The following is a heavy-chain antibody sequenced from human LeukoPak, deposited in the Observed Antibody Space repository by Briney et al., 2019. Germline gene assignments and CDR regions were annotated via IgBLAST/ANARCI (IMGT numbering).Heavy chain of an antibody. D-gene: IGHD3-10*01. CDR3: ARVTMVRGRYYYMDV. CDR1: GFTFSSYS. Sequence: GGSLRLSCAASGFTFSSYSMNWVRQAPGKGLEWVSSISSSSSYIYYADSVKGRFTISRDNAKNSLYLQMNGLRAEDTAVYYCARVTMVRGRYYYMDVWGKGTTVTVSS. V-gene: IGHV3-21*01. CDR2: ISSSSSYI. J-gene: IGHJ6*03.